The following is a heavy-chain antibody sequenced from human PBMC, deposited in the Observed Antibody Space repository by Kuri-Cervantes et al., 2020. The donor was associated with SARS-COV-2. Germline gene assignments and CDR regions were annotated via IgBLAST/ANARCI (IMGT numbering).Heavy chain of an antibody. CDR3: ESESGYSSSWGDY. CDR1: GFTFSSYA. D-gene: IGHD6-13*01. V-gene: IGHV3-30-3*01. J-gene: IGHJ4*02. CDR2: ISYDGSNK. Sequence: GESLKISCAASGFTFSSYAMHWVRQAPGKGLQWVAVISYDGSNKYYADSVKGRFTISRDNSKNTLYLQMNSLRTEDTAVYYCESESGYSSSWGDYWGQGTLVTVSS.